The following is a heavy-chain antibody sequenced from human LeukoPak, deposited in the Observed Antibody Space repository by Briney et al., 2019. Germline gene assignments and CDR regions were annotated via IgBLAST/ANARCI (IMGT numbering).Heavy chain of an antibody. CDR3: ATTENSSGWFAY. Sequence: PSETLYLTCTVSGGSISSYYWSWIRQPPGKGLEWIGYIYYSGSANYNPSLKSRVTISVDTSKNQFSLKLNSVTAADTAVYYCATTENSSGWFAYWGQGTLVTVSS. CDR2: IYYSGSA. D-gene: IGHD6-19*01. CDR1: GGSISSYY. J-gene: IGHJ4*02. V-gene: IGHV4-59*08.